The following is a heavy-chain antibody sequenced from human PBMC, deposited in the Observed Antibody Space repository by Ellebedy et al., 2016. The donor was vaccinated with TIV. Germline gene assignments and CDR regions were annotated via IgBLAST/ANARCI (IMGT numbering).Heavy chain of an antibody. CDR1: GFTFSGYG. CDR2: IWSDGGGE. D-gene: IGHD4-11*01. Sequence: PGGSLRLSCAASGFTFSGYGMHWVRQAPGKGLEWVAFIWSDGGGEYADSVKGRFTISRDNSKNTLYLQMNSLRIEDTAVYYCEPSFDYTVDSRDSWGQGTLVTVS. V-gene: IGHV3-30*02. CDR3: EPSFDYTVDSRDS. J-gene: IGHJ4*02.